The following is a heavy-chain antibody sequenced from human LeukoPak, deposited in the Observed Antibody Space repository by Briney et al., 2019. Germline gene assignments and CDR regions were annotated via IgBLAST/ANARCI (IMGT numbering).Heavy chain of an antibody. CDR2: IYHSGST. V-gene: IGHV4-38-2*02. CDR1: GYSISSGYY. D-gene: IGHD2-15*01. CDR3: ATNGLHYYFDY. Sequence: SETLSLTCTVSGYSISSGYYWGWIRQPPGKGLEWIGSIYHSGSTYYNPSLKSRVTISVDTSKNQFSLKLSSVTAADTAVYYCATNGLHYYFDYWGQGTLVTVSS. J-gene: IGHJ4*02.